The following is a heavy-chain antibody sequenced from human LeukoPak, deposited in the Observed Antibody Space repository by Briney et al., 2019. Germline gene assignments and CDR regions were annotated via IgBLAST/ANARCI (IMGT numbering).Heavy chain of an antibody. CDR1: GGTFSSYA. D-gene: IGHD2-2*01. CDR2: ISPIFGTA. CDR3: ASRLYCSNTRCRNFPFAY. Sequence: SVKVSCKASGGTFSSYAINWVRQAPGQGLEWVGGISPIFGTANYAQKFQDRVTITAYESTSTAYMELSSLRSEDTAIYYRASRLYCSNTRCRNFPFAYWGQGTLVTVSS. V-gene: IGHV1-69*13. J-gene: IGHJ4*02.